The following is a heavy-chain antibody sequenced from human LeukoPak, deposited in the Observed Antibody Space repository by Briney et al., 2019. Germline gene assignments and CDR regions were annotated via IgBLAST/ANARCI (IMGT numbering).Heavy chain of an antibody. Sequence: GDSLQISCETSGFPFSTSWIGWVRQLPGAGLEWVGAIYPDDSDTRYSPSFQGQVRISADKSARTAYLEWASLKASDTATYYCARQRAASGSINWFNPWGQGTLVTVSA. CDR3: ARQRAASGSINWFNP. D-gene: IGHD3-10*01. CDR1: GFPFSTSW. CDR2: IYPDDSDT. V-gene: IGHV5-51*01. J-gene: IGHJ5*02.